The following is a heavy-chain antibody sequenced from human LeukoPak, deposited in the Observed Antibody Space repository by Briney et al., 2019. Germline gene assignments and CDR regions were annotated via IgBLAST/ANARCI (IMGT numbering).Heavy chain of an antibody. CDR1: GDSFISYT. CDR3: ARAPVDSDAFAI. Sequence: LKVSCNGSGDSFISYTMNWVRQAAGQGLEWREGIIPMLNITNDAQKLQGRVTITADKSTNTAYMDLNSLRSADTALYYCARAPVDSDAFAIWGQGTMAPVSS. CDR2: IIPMLNIT. D-gene: IGHD5-12*01. V-gene: IGHV1-69*02. J-gene: IGHJ3*02.